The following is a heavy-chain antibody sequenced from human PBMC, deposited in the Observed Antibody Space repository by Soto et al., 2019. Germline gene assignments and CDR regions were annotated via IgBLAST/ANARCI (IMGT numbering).Heavy chain of an antibody. CDR2: INSDGSST. CDR3: VRTSLVVAAATREDY. J-gene: IGHJ4*02. Sequence: EVQLVESGGGLVQPGGSLRLSCAASGFTFSSYWMHWVRQAPGKGLVWVSRINSDGSSTSYGDSVKGRFTISRYNAKNTLYLQMNSPRAEDTAVYYCVRTSLVVAAATREDYWGQGTLVTVSS. CDR1: GFTFSSYW. V-gene: IGHV3-74*01. D-gene: IGHD2-15*01.